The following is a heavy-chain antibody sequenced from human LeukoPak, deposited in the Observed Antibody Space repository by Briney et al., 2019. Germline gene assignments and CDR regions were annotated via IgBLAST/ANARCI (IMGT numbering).Heavy chain of an antibody. Sequence: GESLKISCKGSGYSFTSYWIGWVRQMPGEGLEWMGIIYPGDSDTRYSPSFQGQVTISADKSISTAYLQWSSLKASDTAMYYCARHVDGRTKYYYYYMDVWGKGTTVTVSS. CDR3: ARHVDGRTKYYYYYMDV. V-gene: IGHV5-51*01. D-gene: IGHD1-7*01. CDR1: GYSFTSYW. J-gene: IGHJ6*03. CDR2: IYPGDSDT.